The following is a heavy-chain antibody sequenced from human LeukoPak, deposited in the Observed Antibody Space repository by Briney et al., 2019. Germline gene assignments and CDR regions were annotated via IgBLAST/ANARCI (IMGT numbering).Heavy chain of an antibody. D-gene: IGHD5-24*01. CDR2: ISSSGSTI. Sequence: GGSLRLSCAASGFTFSSYEMNWVRRAPGKGLEWVSYISSSGSTIYYADSVKGRFTISRDNAKNSLYLQMNSLRAEDTAVYYCARDMGDGFDYWGQGTLVTVSS. V-gene: IGHV3-48*03. CDR3: ARDMGDGFDY. J-gene: IGHJ4*02. CDR1: GFTFSSYE.